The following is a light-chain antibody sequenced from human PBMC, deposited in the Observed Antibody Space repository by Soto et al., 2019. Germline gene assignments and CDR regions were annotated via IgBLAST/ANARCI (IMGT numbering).Light chain of an antibody. J-gene: IGKJ2*01. CDR2: DAS. CDR1: QSIQTW. CDR3: QQYESYPYT. V-gene: IGKV1-5*01. Sequence: EIPMTQSPSTLSASVGDRATISCRASQSIQTWLAWYQQRPGKAPNLLIFDASDLASGVSSRFSGSGSGAEFTLTISSLQADDFATYYCQQYESYPYTFGRGTKLDIK.